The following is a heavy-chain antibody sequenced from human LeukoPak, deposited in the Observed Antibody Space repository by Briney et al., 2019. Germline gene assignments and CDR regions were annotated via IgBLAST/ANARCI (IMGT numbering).Heavy chain of an antibody. V-gene: IGHV3-64*01. CDR3: ARGSGTILYYFDY. CDR1: GFTFSSYA. Sequence: GGSLRLSCAASGFTFSSYAMHWVRQAPGKGLEYVSAISSNGCSTYYANSVKGRFTISRDNSKNTLYLQMGSLRAEDMAVYYCARGSGTILYYFDYWGQGTLVTVSS. D-gene: IGHD2-15*01. J-gene: IGHJ4*02. CDR2: ISSNGCST.